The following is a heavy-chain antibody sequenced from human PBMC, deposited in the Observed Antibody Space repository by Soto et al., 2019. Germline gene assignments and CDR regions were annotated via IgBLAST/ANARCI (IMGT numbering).Heavy chain of an antibody. Sequence: GASVKVSCKASGYTFNRYQMHWVRQAPGEGLEWMGIINPSDGSTSYAQKLQGRVTMTRDTSTSTVYMELNSLRSEDTAVYYCARNLGMDVWGQGTTVTVSS. CDR1: GYTFNRYQ. CDR3: ARNLGMDV. V-gene: IGHV1-46*02. CDR2: INPSDGST. J-gene: IGHJ6*02.